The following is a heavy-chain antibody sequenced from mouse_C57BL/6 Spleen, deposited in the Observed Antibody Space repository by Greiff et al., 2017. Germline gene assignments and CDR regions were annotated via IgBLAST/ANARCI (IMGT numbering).Heavy chain of an antibody. V-gene: IGHV8-12*01. CDR1: GFSLSTSGMG. J-gene: IGHJ3*01. CDR3: ARSEDYYGSSYWFAY. Sequence: QVTLKVCGPGILQSSQTLSLTCSFSGFSLSTSGMGVSWIRQPSGKGLEWLAHIYWDDDKRYNPSLKSRLTISKDTSRNQVFLKITSVDTADTATYYCARSEDYYGSSYWFAYWGQGTLVTVSA. D-gene: IGHD1-1*01. CDR2: IYWDDDK.